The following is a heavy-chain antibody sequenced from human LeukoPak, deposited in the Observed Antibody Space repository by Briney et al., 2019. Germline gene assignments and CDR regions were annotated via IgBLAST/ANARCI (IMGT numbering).Heavy chain of an antibody. Sequence: TGGSLRLSCAASGFTFDDYAMHWVRQAPGKGLEWVSGISWNSGSIGYADSVKGRFTISRDNAKNSLYLQMNSLRAEDTALYYCAKDNGSGSEYYYYGMDVWGQGTTVTVSS. D-gene: IGHD3-10*01. CDR1: GFTFDDYA. CDR2: ISWNSGSI. V-gene: IGHV3-9*01. J-gene: IGHJ6*02. CDR3: AKDNGSGSEYYYYGMDV.